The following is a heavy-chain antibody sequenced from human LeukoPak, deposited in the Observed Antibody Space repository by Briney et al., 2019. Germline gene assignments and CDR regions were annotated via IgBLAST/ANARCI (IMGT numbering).Heavy chain of an antibody. D-gene: IGHD4-23*01. CDR1: GGSIRSLNYY. J-gene: IGHJ3*02. V-gene: IGHV4-39*07. CDR2: LYYSGST. Sequence: SETLSLTCTVSGGSIRSLNYYWGWIRQPPGKGLEWIGSLYYSGSTYYNPSLKSRVTISVDTSKNQFSLKLNSVTAADTAVYYCARITYGDNHFDIWGQGTMVTVSS. CDR3: ARITYGDNHFDI.